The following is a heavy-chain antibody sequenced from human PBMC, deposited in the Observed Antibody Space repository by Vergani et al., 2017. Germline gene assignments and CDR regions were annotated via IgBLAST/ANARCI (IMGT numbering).Heavy chain of an antibody. CDR1: GFTFNSYG. CDR2: IRSDESRR. J-gene: IGHJ4*02. CDR3: EKEGGGYCSGGTCYPEY. V-gene: IGHV3-30*02. Sequence: QVQLVESGGGVVQPGGSLRLSCAASGFTFNSYGMHWVRQAPGKGLEWVASIRSDESRRYYGDSMEGPFTISRDNSQNTLYLQMKSLRPEDTAVYYCEKEGGGYCSGGTCYPEYWGQGTLVIVSS. D-gene: IGHD2-15*01.